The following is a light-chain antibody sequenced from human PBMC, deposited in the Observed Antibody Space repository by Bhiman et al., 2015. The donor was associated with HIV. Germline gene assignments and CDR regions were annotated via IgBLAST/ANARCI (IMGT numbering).Light chain of an antibody. CDR3: QAWDSGTAV. V-gene: IGLV3-1*01. J-gene: IGLJ1*01. CDR2: QDS. Sequence: SYELTQPPSVSVSPGQTATITCSGDELGNKYACWYQQKPGQSPVVVIYQDSERPSGISERFSGSNSGSTATLTISGTQALDEADYYCQAWDSGTAVFGTGTKVTVL. CDR1: ELGNKY.